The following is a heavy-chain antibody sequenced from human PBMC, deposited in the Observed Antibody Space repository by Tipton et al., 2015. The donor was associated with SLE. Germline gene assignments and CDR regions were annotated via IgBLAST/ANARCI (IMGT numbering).Heavy chain of an antibody. Sequence: TLSLTCTVSGGSISSGGYYWSWIRQPPGKGLEWIGSIYYSGSTYYNPSLKSRVTISVDTSKNHFSLKLSSVTAADTAVYYCARDRDYYDSSGLLLEGFDVWGQGTMVTVSS. CDR1: GGSISSGGYY. J-gene: IGHJ3*01. CDR3: ARDRDYYDSSGLLLEGFDV. CDR2: IYYSGST. V-gene: IGHV4-39*02. D-gene: IGHD3-22*01.